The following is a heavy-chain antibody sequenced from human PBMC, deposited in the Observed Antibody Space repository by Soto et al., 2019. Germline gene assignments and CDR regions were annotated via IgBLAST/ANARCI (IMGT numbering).Heavy chain of an antibody. J-gene: IGHJ6*02. Sequence: EVQLVESGGGLVQPGRSLRLCCAASGFTFDDYAMHWVRQAPGKGLEWVSGISWNSGSIGYADSVKGRFTISRDNAKNSLYLQMNSLRAEDTALYYCAKDTAGGGAAAAPYGIDIWGQGTTVTVSS. V-gene: IGHV3-9*01. CDR1: GFTFDDYA. CDR3: AKDTAGGGAAAAPYGIDI. CDR2: ISWNSGSI. D-gene: IGHD6-13*01.